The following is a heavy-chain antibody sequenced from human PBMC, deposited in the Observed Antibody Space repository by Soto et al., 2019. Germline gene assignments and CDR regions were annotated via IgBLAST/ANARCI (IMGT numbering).Heavy chain of an antibody. CDR3: ARLGWELLSGRRYFDY. CDR2: ISPYTGKT. Sequence: QVLLVQSGSEVKKPGASMKVSCQTSGYTFSDFALTWVRQVPDKGLEWLGWISPYTGKTSYAQRVHDRVALTTDTSTRTAYLELRSLTSDDTAVYYCARLGWELLSGRRYFDYWGQGTLVIVSS. J-gene: IGHJ4*02. CDR1: GYTFSDFA. V-gene: IGHV1-18*04. D-gene: IGHD1-26*01.